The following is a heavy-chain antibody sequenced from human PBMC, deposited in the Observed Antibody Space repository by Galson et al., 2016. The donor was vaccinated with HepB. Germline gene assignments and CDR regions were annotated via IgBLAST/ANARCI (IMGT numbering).Heavy chain of an antibody. CDR2: ISGSGGST. V-gene: IGHV3-23*01. D-gene: IGHD6-13*01. Sequence: SLRLSCAASGVTFSSYAMSWVRQAPGKGLEWISAISGSGGSTYYADSVKGRFTISRDISKNTLYLQMNSLRAEDTAVYYCRFSNSWHNFDYWGQGTLVTVSS. J-gene: IGHJ4*02. CDR1: GVTFSSYA. CDR3: RFSNSWHNFDY.